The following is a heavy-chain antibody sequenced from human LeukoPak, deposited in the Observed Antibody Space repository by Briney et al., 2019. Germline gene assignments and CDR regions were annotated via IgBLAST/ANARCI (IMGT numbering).Heavy chain of an antibody. CDR3: ARGGGPDYFDY. D-gene: IGHD2-15*01. J-gene: IGHJ4*02. V-gene: IGHV4-34*01. CDR2: INHSGST. Sequence: SETLSLTCAVYGGSFSGYYWSWIRQPPGKGLEWIGEINHSGSTNYNPSLKSRVTISVDTSKNQFSLKLSSVTAAGTAVYYCARGGGPDYFDYWGQGTLVTVSS. CDR1: GGSFSGYY.